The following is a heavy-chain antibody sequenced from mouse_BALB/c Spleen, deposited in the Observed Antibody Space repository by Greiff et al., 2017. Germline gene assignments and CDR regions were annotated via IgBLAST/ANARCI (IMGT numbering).Heavy chain of an antibody. V-gene: IGHV3-2*02. CDR3: ALYDYDEDGFAY. CDR1: GYSITSDYA. J-gene: IGHJ3*01. Sequence: VQLKESGPGLVKPSQSLSLTCTVTGYSITSDYAWNWIRQFPGNKLEWMGYISYSGSTSYNPSLKSRISITRDTSKNQFCLQLNSVTTEDTATYYCALYDYDEDGFAYWGQGTLVTVSA. CDR2: ISYSGST. D-gene: IGHD2-4*01.